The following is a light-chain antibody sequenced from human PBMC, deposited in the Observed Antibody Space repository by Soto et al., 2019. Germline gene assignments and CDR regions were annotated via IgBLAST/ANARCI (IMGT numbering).Light chain of an antibody. J-gene: IGKJ1*01. CDR2: AAS. CDR1: QSVSNNF. CDR3: QQYGSSGT. V-gene: IGKV3-20*01. Sequence: DIVLTQSPGSLSLSPGDRATLSCRASQSVSNNFFAWYQQQPGRAPRLLFYAASNRATGPPDRCSSGGSGTDFPLTISRQEAENVAVYYCQQYGSSGTFGQGTKVEIK.